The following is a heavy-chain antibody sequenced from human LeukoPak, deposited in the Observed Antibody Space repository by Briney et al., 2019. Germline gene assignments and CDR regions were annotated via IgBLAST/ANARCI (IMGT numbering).Heavy chain of an antibody. CDR3: ARGRGSTSRIFDY. Sequence: PSETLSLTCTVSGGSISSYYWSWIRQPPGKGLEWIGEINHSGSTNYNPSLKSRVTISVDTSKNQFSLKLSSVTAADTAVYYCARGRGSTSRIFDYWGQGTLVTVSS. CDR1: GGSISSYY. J-gene: IGHJ4*02. D-gene: IGHD2-2*01. CDR2: INHSGST. V-gene: IGHV4-34*01.